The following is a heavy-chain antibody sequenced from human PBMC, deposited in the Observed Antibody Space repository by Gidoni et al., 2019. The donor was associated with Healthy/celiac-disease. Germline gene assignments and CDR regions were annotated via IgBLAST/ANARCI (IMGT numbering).Heavy chain of an antibody. J-gene: IGHJ4*02. V-gene: IGHV4-34*01. CDR2: INHSGST. D-gene: IGHD3-22*01. Sequence: QVQLQQWGAGLLKPSETLSLTCAVYGGSFSGYYWSWIRQPPGKGLEGIGEINHSGSTNYNPSLKSRVTISVDTSKNQFSLKLSSVTAADTAVYYCARGLWDYDKTFDYWGQGTLVTVSS. CDR3: ARGLWDYDKTFDY. CDR1: GGSFSGYY.